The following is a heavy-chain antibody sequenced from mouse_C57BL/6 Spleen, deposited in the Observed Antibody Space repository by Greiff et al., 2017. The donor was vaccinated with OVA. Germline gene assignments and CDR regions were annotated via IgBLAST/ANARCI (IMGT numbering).Heavy chain of an antibody. CDR1: GFTFSNYW. CDR2: IRLKSDNYAT. CDR3: TVNYGNYDFDY. V-gene: IGHV6-3*01. D-gene: IGHD2-1*01. J-gene: IGHJ2*01. Sequence: EVKVVESGGGLVQPGGSMKLSCVASGFTFSNYWMNWVRQSPEKGLEWVAQIRLKSDNYATHYAESVKGRFTISRDDSKSSVYLQMNNLRAEDTGIYYCTVNYGNYDFDYWGQGTTLTVSS.